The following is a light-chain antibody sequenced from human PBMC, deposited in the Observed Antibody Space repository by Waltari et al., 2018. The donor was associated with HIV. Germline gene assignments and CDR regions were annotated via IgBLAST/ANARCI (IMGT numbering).Light chain of an antibody. CDR1: SGNIGKDNL. CDR3: CSYAGTTDFFV. CDR2: EVT. V-gene: IGLV2-23*02. Sequence: QSALTQQASVSGSLGQSITISCTGTSGNIGKDNLVSWYQQHPGKSPKLLIYEVTRMPSGISSRFSSAKSDNTASLSISGLQAEDEAAYFCCSYAGTTDFFVFG. J-gene: IGLJ1*01.